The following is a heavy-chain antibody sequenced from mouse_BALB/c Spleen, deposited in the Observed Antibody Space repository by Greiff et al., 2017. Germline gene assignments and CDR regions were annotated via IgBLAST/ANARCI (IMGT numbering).Heavy chain of an antibody. CDR2: ISSGGSYT. CDR1: GFTFSSYG. CDR3: ASQGGAY. Sequence: EVKLVESGGDLVKPGGSLKLSCAASGFTFSSYGMSWVRQTPDKRLEWVATISSGGSYTYYPDSVKGRFTISRDNAKNTLYLQMSSLRSEDTAMYYCASQGGAYWGQGTLVTVSA. V-gene: IGHV5-6*01. J-gene: IGHJ3*01.